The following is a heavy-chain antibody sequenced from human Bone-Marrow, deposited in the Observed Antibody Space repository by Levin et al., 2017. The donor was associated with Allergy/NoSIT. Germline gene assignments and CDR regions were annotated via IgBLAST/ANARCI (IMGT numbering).Heavy chain of an antibody. CDR3: TTRTTVTTSPSPIDY. J-gene: IGHJ4*02. CDR1: GLTLSDSG. D-gene: IGHD4-17*01. CDR2: IRRRAYNYAT. V-gene: IGHV3-73*01. Sequence: QSGGSLRLSCAASGLTLSDSGMHWVRQASGKGLEWVGRIRRRAYNYATEHAASVKGRFTISGDESKNTAYLQMTGLKTEDTAVYYCTTRTTVTTSPSPIDYWGQGTLVTVSS.